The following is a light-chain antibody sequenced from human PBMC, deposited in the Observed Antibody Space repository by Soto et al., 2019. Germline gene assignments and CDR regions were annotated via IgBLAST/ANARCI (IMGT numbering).Light chain of an antibody. CDR1: QSLVHSDGNTY. J-gene: IGKJ2*01. Sequence: VAMTQSPLSLPVTLGQPASISCRSSQSLVHSDGNTYLNGFQQRPVQSPRSLIYKVSTRDTGVPHRFRGSGSGTDFTLKISSVETEDVGVYYCMQDTHLPFSFGQGTKLEIK. CDR2: KVS. V-gene: IGKV2-30*02. CDR3: MQDTHLPFS.